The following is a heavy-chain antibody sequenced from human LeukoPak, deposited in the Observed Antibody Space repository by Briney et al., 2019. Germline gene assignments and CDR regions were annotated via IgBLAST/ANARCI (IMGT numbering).Heavy chain of an antibody. CDR1: GYTFTGYG. V-gene: IGHV1-18*01. CDR2: ISAYSGNI. CDR3: ASLHISDAFDI. D-gene: IGHD2-21*01. J-gene: IGHJ3*02. Sequence: ASVKVSCTASGYTFTGYGISWVRQAPGQGLEWMGWISAYSGNINYAQKFQGRVTTTTNTSTNTAYMELRSLRSDDTAVYYCASLHISDAFDIWGQGTMVTVSS.